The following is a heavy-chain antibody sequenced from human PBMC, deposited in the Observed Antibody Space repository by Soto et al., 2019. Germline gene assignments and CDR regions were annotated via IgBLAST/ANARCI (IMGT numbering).Heavy chain of an antibody. D-gene: IGHD2-15*01. J-gene: IGHJ4*02. CDR3: ARTYCSGGSCPVDF. CDR2: ISYSGST. CDR1: GGSVSSVGYY. Sequence: QVQLQESGPGLVKPSQTLSLTCTVSGGSVSSVGYYWTWFRQRPGKGLEWIGYISYSGSTSYNSSLKSRILISVDMSKNQFSLRLSSVTAADTAVYFCARTYCSGGSCPVDFWGQGTLVTVSS. V-gene: IGHV4-31*03.